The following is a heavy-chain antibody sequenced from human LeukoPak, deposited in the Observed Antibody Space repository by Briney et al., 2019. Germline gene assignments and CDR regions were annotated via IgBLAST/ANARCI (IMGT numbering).Heavy chain of an antibody. V-gene: IGHV4-31*03. CDR3: ARQGVVTQFDY. CDR1: GGSISSGGYY. J-gene: IGHJ4*02. Sequence: SQTLSLTCTVSGGSISSGGYYWSWIRQHPGKGLEWIGYIYYSGSTYYNPSLKSRVTISVDTPKNQLSLKLSSVTAADTAVYYCARQGVVTQFDYWGQGTLVTVSS. CDR2: IYYSGST. D-gene: IGHD3-3*01.